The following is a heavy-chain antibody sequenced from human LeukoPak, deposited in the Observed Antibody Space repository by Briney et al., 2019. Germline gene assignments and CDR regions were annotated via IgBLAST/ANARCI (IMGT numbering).Heavy chain of an antibody. CDR2: ISGSGGST. Sequence: GGSLRLSCAASGFTFSSYAMSWVRQAPGKGLEWVSAISGSGGSTYYADSVKGRFTISRDNSKNTLYLQMNSLRAEDTAVYYCAKGGLDYYDSSGYYYLGYYFDYWDQGTLVTVSS. CDR3: AKGGLDYYDSSGYYYLGYYFDY. V-gene: IGHV3-23*01. J-gene: IGHJ4*02. CDR1: GFTFSSYA. D-gene: IGHD3-22*01.